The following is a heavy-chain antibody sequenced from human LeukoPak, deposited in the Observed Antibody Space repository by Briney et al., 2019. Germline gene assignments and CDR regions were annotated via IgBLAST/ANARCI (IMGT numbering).Heavy chain of an antibody. CDR2: IITSGSYI. D-gene: IGHD1-26*01. Sequence: GGSLRLSCAPSGFTFRNYGMNWVRQAPGKGLEWVSYIITSGSYIYYADSVKGRFTISRDDARNSLYLQMNSLRAEDTAVYYCARDQGEGATRRFDPWGQGTLVTVSS. V-gene: IGHV3-21*01. CDR3: ARDQGEGATRRFDP. J-gene: IGHJ5*02. CDR1: GFTFRNYG.